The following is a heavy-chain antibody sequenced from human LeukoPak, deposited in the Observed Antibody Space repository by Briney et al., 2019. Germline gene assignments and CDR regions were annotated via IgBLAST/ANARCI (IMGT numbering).Heavy chain of an antibody. CDR1: GYTLTELS. CDR3: ATGSSSWHWFDP. V-gene: IGHV1-24*01. Sequence: GASVKVSCKVSGYTLTELSMHWVRQAPGKGLEWVGGFDPEDGETIYAQKFQGRVTMTEDTSTDTAYMELSSLRSEDTAVYYCATGSSSWHWFDPWGQGTLVTVSS. J-gene: IGHJ5*02. D-gene: IGHD6-13*01. CDR2: FDPEDGET.